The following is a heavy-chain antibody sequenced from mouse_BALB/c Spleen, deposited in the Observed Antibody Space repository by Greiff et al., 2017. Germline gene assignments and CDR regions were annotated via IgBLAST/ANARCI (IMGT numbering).Heavy chain of an antibody. CDR1: GYTFTDYA. Sequence: VKLVESGAELVRPGVSVKISCKGSGYTFTDYAMHWVKQSHAKSLEWIGVISTYYGDASYNQKFKGKATMTVDKSSSTAYMELARLTSEDSAIYYCARGDLGYWGQGTTLTVSS. D-gene: IGHD2-13*01. V-gene: IGHV1S137*01. CDR3: ARGDLGY. J-gene: IGHJ2*01. CDR2: ISTYYGDA.